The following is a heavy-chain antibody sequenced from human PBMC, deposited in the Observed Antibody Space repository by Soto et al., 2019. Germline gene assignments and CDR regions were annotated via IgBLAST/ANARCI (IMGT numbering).Heavy chain of an antibody. CDR3: ARDRGYGGNSDDYGMDV. CDR2: IIPIFGTA. V-gene: IGHV1-69*01. Sequence: QVQLVQSGAEVKKPGSSVKVSCKASGGTFSSYAISWVRQAPGQGLEWMGGIIPIFGTANYAQKFQGRVTITADESTSTAYMELSSLRSEDTAVYYCARDRGYGGNSDDYGMDVWGQGTTVTVSS. D-gene: IGHD4-17*01. CDR1: GGTFSSYA. J-gene: IGHJ6*02.